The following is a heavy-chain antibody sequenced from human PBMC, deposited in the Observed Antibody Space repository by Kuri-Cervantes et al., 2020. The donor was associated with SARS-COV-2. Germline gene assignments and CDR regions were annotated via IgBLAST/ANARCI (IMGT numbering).Heavy chain of an antibody. CDR3: ARRGLEGT. CDR2: INPNNGGT. D-gene: IGHD1-1*01. Sequence: ASVKVSCKASGYTLTSCYMHWVRQAPGQRLDWMGWINPNNGGTKYAQKFQGRVTMSSDTSISTVFLDVTKLKSDDTAVYYCARRGLEGTWGQGTLVTVSS. J-gene: IGHJ5*02. CDR1: GYTLTSCY. V-gene: IGHV1-2*02.